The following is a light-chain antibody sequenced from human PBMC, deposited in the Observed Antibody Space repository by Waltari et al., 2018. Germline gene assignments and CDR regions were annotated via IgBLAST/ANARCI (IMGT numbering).Light chain of an antibody. J-gene: IGLJ1*01. V-gene: IGLV3-1*01. CDR2: QHF. CDR1: DLGNKY. CDR3: QAGDSGTEI. Sequence: SYELTQPPSLSVSPGQTATITCSGDDLGNKYTCWYQQKPGQSPVLVISQHFQRPSGIPERFSGSTSGNTATLTNSGTQAMDEADYFGQAGDSGTEIFGTGTKVTVL.